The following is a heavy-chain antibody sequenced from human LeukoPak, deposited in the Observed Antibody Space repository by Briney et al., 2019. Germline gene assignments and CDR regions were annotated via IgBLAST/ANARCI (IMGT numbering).Heavy chain of an antibody. CDR3: ARLFELERPTHDAFDI. V-gene: IGHV4-39*01. CDR1: GGSISSSSYY. Sequence: KPSETLSLTCTVSGGSISSSSYYWGWIRQPPGKGLEWIGSIYYSGSTYYNPPLKSRVTISVDTSKNQFSRKLSSVTAADTAVYYCARLFELERPTHDAFDIWGQGTMVTVSS. CDR2: IYYSGST. J-gene: IGHJ3*02. D-gene: IGHD1-1*01.